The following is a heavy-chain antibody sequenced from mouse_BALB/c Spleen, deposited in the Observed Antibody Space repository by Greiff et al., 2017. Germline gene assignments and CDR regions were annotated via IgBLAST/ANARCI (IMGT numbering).Heavy chain of an antibody. D-gene: IGHD1-1*01. Sequence: EGQVVESGGGLVKPGGSLKLSCAASGFAFSSYTMSWVRQTPEKRLEWVATISSGGSYTYYPDSVKGRFTISRDNAKNTLYLQMSSLKSEDTAMYYCTRGRDYYGSSYEYFDVWGAGTTVTVSS. CDR3: TRGRDYYGSSYEYFDV. CDR2: ISSGGSYT. V-gene: IGHV5-6-4*01. J-gene: IGHJ1*01. CDR1: GFAFSSYT.